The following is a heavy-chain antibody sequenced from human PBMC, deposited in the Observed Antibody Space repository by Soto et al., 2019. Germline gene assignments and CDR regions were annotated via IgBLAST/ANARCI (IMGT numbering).Heavy chain of an antibody. D-gene: IGHD3-3*01. CDR2: IYYSGST. CDR3: ARSYDFWSGYYRWFDP. CDR1: GGSISSYY. J-gene: IGHJ5*02. V-gene: IGHV4-59*01. Sequence: SETLSLTCTVSGGSISSYYWSWIRQPPGKGLEWIGYIYYSGSTNYNPSLKSRVTISVDTSKNQFSLKLGSVTAADTAVYYCARSYDFWSGYYRWFDPWGQGTLVTVSS.